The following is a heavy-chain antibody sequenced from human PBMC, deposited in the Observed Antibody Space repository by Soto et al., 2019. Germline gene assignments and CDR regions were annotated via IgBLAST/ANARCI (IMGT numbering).Heavy chain of an antibody. J-gene: IGHJ3*02. D-gene: IGHD3-22*01. Sequence: QVQLVQSGAEVKKPGASVKVSCKASGYTFTGYYMHWVRQAPGQGLEWMGWINPNSGGTNYAQKFQGWVTMTRDTSISTAYMELSRLRSDDTAVYYCARDPRYYDSSGYSVPDAFDIWGQGTMVTFSS. CDR2: INPNSGGT. V-gene: IGHV1-2*04. CDR1: GYTFTGYY. CDR3: ARDPRYYDSSGYSVPDAFDI.